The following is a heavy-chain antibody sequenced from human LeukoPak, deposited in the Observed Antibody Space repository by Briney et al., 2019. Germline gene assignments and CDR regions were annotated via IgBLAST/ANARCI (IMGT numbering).Heavy chain of an antibody. V-gene: IGHV4-61*02. CDR3: ARDPLFDY. CDR2: IYTSGST. J-gene: IGHJ4*02. CDR1: GGSISSGSYY. Sequence: PSETLSLTCTVSGGSISSGSYYWSRIRQPAGKGLEWIGRIYTSGSTNYNPSLKSRVTISVDTSKNQFSLKLSSVTAADTAVYYCARDPLFDYWGQGTLVTVSS.